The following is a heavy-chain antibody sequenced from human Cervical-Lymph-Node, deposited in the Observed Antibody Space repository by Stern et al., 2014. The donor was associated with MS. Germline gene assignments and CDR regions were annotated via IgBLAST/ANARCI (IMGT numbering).Heavy chain of an antibody. CDR2: MYDSGRT. V-gene: IGHV4-59*01. J-gene: IGHJ4*02. CDR1: GGSISSYY. CDR3: AREAMYFYDRTGYSPFDY. Sequence: VQLVESGPGLVKPSETLSLTCTVSGGSISSYYWSWIRQPPGKGLEWIGVMYDSGRTNYNPSLESRVTISLDTSNDQFSLKLTSVTAADTAIYYCAREAMYFYDRTGYSPFDYWGQGTLVTVSS. D-gene: IGHD3-22*01.